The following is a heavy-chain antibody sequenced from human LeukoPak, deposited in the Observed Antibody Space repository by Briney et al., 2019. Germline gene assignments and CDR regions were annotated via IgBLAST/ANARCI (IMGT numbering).Heavy chain of an antibody. V-gene: IGHV4-61*02. CDR1: GGSISSRNYY. Sequence: PSETLSLTCTVSGGSISSRNYYWSWIRQPAVKGLEWIGRIYTSGSTNYNPSLKSRVTLSVDTSKNQFSLKLSSVTAADTAVYYWARVVCSGGSCYRSRGAFETWAKGTMSTVS. D-gene: IGHD2-15*01. CDR2: IYTSGST. CDR3: ARVVCSGGSCYRSRGAFET. J-gene: IGHJ3*02.